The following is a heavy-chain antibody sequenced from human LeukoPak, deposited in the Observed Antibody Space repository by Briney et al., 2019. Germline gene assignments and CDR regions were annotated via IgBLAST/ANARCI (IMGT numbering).Heavy chain of an antibody. Sequence: GGSLRLSCAASGFSFSFSNMNWVRQAPGKGLEWVSYISSTNGHTYYADSVNGRFAISRDTAKNSLYLQMNSLRVEDTAIYFCARDRDSSGLYGGADLWGQGVLVTVSA. CDR3: ARDRDSSGLYGGADL. D-gene: IGHD6-19*01. CDR2: ISSTNGHT. V-gene: IGHV3-21*03. J-gene: IGHJ5*02. CDR1: GFSFSFSN.